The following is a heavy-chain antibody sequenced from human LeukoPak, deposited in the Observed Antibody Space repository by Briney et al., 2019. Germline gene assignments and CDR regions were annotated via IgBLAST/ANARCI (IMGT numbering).Heavy chain of an antibody. CDR3: ARAQIEYQLLCLDY. CDR1: GFTFSSYW. D-gene: IGHD2-2*01. Sequence: GGSLRLSCAASGFTFSSYWMSWVRQAPGKGLEWVANIKQDGSEKYYVDSVKGRFTISRDNAKNSLYLQMNSLRAEDTAVYYCARAQIEYQLLCLDYWGQGTLVTVSS. J-gene: IGHJ4*02. V-gene: IGHV3-7*01. CDR2: IKQDGSEK.